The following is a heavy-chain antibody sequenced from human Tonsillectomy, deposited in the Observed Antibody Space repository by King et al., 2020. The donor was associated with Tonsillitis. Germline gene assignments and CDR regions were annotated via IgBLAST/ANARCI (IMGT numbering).Heavy chain of an antibody. V-gene: IGHV3-48*02. Sequence: DVQLVESGGGLVQPGGSLRLSCAASGFTFSSYSMNWVRQAPGKGLEWVSYISSSSSTIYYADSVKGRLTISRDNAKNSLHLQMNSLRDEDTAVEYCAGRGDYDDEYYYCCGMDVWGQGATVTVS. CDR1: GFTFSSYS. CDR3: AGRGDYDDEYYYCCGMDV. CDR2: ISSSSSTI. J-gene: IGHJ6*02. D-gene: IGHD3-22*01.